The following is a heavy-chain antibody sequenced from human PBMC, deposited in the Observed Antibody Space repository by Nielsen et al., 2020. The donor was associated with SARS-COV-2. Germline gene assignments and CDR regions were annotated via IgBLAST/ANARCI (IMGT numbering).Heavy chain of an antibody. D-gene: IGHD3-9*01. CDR1: GYTFTSYD. CDR2: MNPNSGNT. V-gene: IGHV1-8*01. Sequence: ASVKVSCKASGYTFTSYDINWVRQATGQGLEWMGWMNPNSGNTGYAQKFQGRVTMTRNTSISTAYMELSSLRSEDTAVYYCARVAYYDILTGYLGGYGMDVWGQGTTVTVSS. J-gene: IGHJ6*02. CDR3: ARVAYYDILTGYLGGYGMDV.